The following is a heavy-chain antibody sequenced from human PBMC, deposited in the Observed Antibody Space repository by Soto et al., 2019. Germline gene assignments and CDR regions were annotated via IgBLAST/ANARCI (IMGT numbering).Heavy chain of an antibody. CDR1: GGSIGSSNW. CDR3: ASSNIAAAGFYYYYMDV. J-gene: IGHJ6*02. V-gene: IGHV4-4*02. CDR2: IYHSGST. Sequence: PSETLSLTCAVSGGSIGSSNWWSWVRQPPGKGLEWIWEIYHSGSTSYSPSLKSRVTISVDKYKNQFSLKLTSVTAAYTAVYYCASSNIAAAGFYYYYMDVLCPGTTVTVSS. D-gene: IGHD6-13*01.